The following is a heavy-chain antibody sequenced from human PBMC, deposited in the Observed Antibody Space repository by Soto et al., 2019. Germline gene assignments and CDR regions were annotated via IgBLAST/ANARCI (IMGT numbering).Heavy chain of an antibody. CDR1: GYSFTGYY. V-gene: IGHV1-2*02. CDR2: ISPNRGGT. Sequence: ASVKVSCKASGYSFTGYYLHWVRQAPGQGLEWMGCISPNRGGTNYAQKFQGRVTMTRDTSISTAYMELNRLTSDDTAVYYCARLPDRDSSCYHYSNWGQGTLVTVSS. CDR3: ARLPDRDSSCYHYSN. D-gene: IGHD3-22*01. J-gene: IGHJ4*02.